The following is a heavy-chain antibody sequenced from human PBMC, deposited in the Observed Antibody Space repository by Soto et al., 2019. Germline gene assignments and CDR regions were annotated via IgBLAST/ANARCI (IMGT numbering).Heavy chain of an antibody. D-gene: IGHD6-19*01. CDR2: IIPILGIA. CDR3: ARSSIAVAGSNYYYYMDV. CDR1: GGTFSSYT. V-gene: IGHV1-69*02. Sequence: QVQLVQSGAEVKKPGSSVKGSCKASGGTFSSYTISWVRQAPGQGLEWMGRIIPILGIANYAQKFQGRVTITADKSTSTAYMELSSLRAEDTAVYYCARSSIAVAGSNYYYYMDVWGKGTTVTVSS. J-gene: IGHJ6*03.